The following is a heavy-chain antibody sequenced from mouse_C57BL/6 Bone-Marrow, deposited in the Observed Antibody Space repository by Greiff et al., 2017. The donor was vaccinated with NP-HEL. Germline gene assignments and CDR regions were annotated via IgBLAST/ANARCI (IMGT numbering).Heavy chain of an antibody. V-gene: IGHV1-81*01. CDR2: IYPRSGNT. J-gene: IGHJ3*01. CDR1: GYTFTSYG. D-gene: IGHD1-1*01. Sequence: QVQLQQSGAELARPGASVKLSCKASGYTFTSYGISWVKQRTGQGLEWIGEIYPRSGNTYYNEKFKGKATLTADKSSSTAYMVLRSLTSEDSAVYFCARSLVLRLAAWFAYWGQGTLVTVSA. CDR3: ARSLVLRLAAWFAY.